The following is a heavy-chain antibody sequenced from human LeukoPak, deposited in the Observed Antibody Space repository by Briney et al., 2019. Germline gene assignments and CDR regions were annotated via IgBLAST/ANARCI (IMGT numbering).Heavy chain of an antibody. CDR2: ISGSGGST. Sequence: GGSLRLSCAASGFTFSSYAMSWVRQAPGKGLEWVSAISGSGGSTYYADSVKGRFTISRDDSKNTLYLQMNSLRAEDTAVYYCANYQRWLQSPLDYWGQGTLVTVSS. J-gene: IGHJ4*02. CDR3: ANYQRWLQSPLDY. D-gene: IGHD5-24*01. CDR1: GFTFSSYA. V-gene: IGHV3-23*01.